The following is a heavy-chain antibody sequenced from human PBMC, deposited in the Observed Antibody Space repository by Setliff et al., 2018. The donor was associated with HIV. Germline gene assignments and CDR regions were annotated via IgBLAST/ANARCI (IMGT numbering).Heavy chain of an antibody. CDR3: ARDTRAMIVVGGAFDI. CDR1: GGFSSGYY. J-gene: IGHJ3*02. D-gene: IGHD3-22*01. V-gene: IGHV4-38-2*02. Sequence: SETLSLTCAVYGGFSSGYYWGWIRQPPGKGLEWIGSIYHSGSTYYNPSLKSRVTISVDTSKNQFSLKLSSVTAADTAVYYCARDTRAMIVVGGAFDIWGQGTMVTVSS. CDR2: IYHSGST.